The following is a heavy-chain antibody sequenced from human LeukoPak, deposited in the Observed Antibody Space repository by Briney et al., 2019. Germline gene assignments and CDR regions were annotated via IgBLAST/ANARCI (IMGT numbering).Heavy chain of an antibody. Sequence: SETLSLTCAVSGGSISSSNWWSWVRQPPGKGPEWIGEIYHSGSTNYNPSLKSRVTISVDKSKNQFSLKPSSVTAADTAAYYCATHPGPQIVGAPFDYWGQGTLVTVSS. J-gene: IGHJ4*02. CDR2: IYHSGST. V-gene: IGHV4-4*02. D-gene: IGHD1-26*01. CDR1: GGSISSSNW. CDR3: ATHPGPQIVGAPFDY.